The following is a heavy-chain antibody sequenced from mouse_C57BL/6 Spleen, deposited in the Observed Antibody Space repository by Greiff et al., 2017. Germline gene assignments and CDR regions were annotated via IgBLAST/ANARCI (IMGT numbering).Heavy chain of an antibody. V-gene: IGHV1-22*01. Sequence: VQLQQSGPELVKPGASVKMSCKASGYTFTDYHMHWVKQSHGKSLEWIGYINPNNGGTSYNQKFKGKATLTVNKSSSTAYMELRSLTSEDSAVYYCARAPYGSSDDYAMDYWGQGTSVTVSS. CDR1: GYTFTDYH. CDR2: INPNNGGT. CDR3: ARAPYGSSDDYAMDY. J-gene: IGHJ4*01. D-gene: IGHD1-1*01.